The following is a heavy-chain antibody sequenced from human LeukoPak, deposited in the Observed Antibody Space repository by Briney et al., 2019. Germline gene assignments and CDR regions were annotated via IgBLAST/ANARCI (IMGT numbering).Heavy chain of an antibody. J-gene: IGHJ6*03. CDR2: IYYSGST. CDR3: ARGLYDFWSGYYYYMDV. V-gene: IGHV4-59*12. D-gene: IGHD3-3*01. CDR1: GGSISSYY. Sequence: DPSETLSLTCTVSGGSISSYYWSWIRQPPGKGLEWIGYIYYSGSTNYNPSLKSRVTISVDTSKNQFSLHLASVTAADTAVYYCARGLYDFWSGYYYYMDVWGKGTTVTVSS.